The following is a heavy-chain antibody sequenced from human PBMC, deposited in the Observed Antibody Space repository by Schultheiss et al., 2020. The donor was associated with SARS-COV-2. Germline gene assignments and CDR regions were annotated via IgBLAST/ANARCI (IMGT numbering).Heavy chain of an antibody. CDR2: INHSGST. J-gene: IGHJ5*02. Sequence: SETLSLTCTVSDNSISTGYYWGWVRQPPGKGLEWIGEINHSGSTNYNPSLKSRVTISVDTSKNQFSLKLSSVTAADTAVYYCAREAAAAAGGWFDPWGQGTLVTVSS. CDR1: DNSISTGYY. CDR3: AREAAAAAGGWFDP. D-gene: IGHD6-13*01. V-gene: IGHV4-38-2*02.